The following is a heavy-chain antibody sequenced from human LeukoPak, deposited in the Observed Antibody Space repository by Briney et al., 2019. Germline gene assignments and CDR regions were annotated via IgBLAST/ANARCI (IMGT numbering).Heavy chain of an antibody. CDR3: AKDRITELMVSNDAFDI. D-gene: IGHD2-8*01. CDR1: GFTFSSYG. CDR2: ISYDGSNK. V-gene: IGHV3-30*18. Sequence: GRSLRLPCAASGFTFSSYGMHWVRQAPGKGLEWVAVISYDGSNKYYADSVKGRFTISRDNSKNTLYLQMNSLRAEDTAVYYCAKDRITELMVSNDAFDIWGQGTMVSVSS. J-gene: IGHJ3*02.